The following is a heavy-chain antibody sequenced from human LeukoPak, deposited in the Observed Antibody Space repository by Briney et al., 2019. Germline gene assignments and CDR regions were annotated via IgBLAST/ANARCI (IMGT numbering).Heavy chain of an antibody. CDR1: GFTVSSNS. D-gene: IGHD2-21*01. Sequence: PGGSLRLSCTVSGFTVSSNSMSWVRQAPGKGLEWVSFIYSGGNTHYSDSVKGRFTISRDNSKNTLYLQMNSLRAEDTAVYFCARYSEVYYYVDVWGAGTTVIVSS. CDR3: ARYSEVYYYVDV. CDR2: IYSGGNT. J-gene: IGHJ6*03. V-gene: IGHV3-53*01.